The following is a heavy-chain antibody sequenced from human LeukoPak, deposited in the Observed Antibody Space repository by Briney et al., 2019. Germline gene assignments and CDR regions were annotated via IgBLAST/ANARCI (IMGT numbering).Heavy chain of an antibody. D-gene: IGHD6-19*01. V-gene: IGHV1-8*01. J-gene: IGHJ4*02. Sequence: AASVKVSCKASGYTFTSYDINWVRQATGQGLEWMGWMNPNSGNTGYAQKFQGRVTMTRSTSISTAYMELSSLRSEDTAVYYCARVSGWYRAADCWGQGTLVTVSS. CDR1: GYTFTSYD. CDR2: MNPNSGNT. CDR3: ARVSGWYRAADC.